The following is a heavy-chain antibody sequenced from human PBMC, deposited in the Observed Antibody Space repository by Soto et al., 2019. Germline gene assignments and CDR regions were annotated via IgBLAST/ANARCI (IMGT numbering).Heavy chain of an antibody. Sequence: ASVKVSCKASGFTFTSSAVQWVRQARGQRLEWIGWIVVGSGNTIYAQKLQGRVTMTEDTSTDTGYMELSSLRSEDTAVYYCATVSRQQLSLNWFDPWGQGTLVTVSS. V-gene: IGHV1-58*01. D-gene: IGHD6-13*01. CDR1: GFTFTSSA. CDR3: ATVSRQQLSLNWFDP. CDR2: IVVGSGNT. J-gene: IGHJ5*02.